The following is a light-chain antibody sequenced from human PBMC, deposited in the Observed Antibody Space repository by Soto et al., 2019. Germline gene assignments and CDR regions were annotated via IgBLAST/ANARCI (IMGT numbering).Light chain of an antibody. CDR1: QSVSSN. Sequence: EIVMTQSPATLSVSPGEGATRSCRASQSVSSNLACYQQKPGQAPRLLIYGASTRATGIPARFSGSWSGTEFALTIRSLQSDDFAVYCCQQNKNGRTFGQGPLAEIE. J-gene: IGKJ1*01. V-gene: IGKV3-15*01. CDR2: GAS. CDR3: QQNKNGRT.